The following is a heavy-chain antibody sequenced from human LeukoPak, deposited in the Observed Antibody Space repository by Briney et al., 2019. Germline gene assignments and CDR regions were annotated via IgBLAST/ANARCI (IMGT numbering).Heavy chain of an antibody. D-gene: IGHD3-22*01. J-gene: IGHJ3*02. CDR2: IDHSGRT. CDR3: ARRPRRVVITGGTAAFDI. Sequence: PSETLSLTCAVYGGSFSGYYWSWIRQPPGRGLEWIGEIDHSGRTNSNASLKSRVTISVDMSKNQFSLRLSSVTAADTAVYYCARRPRRVVITGGTAAFDIWGQGTMVTVSS. CDR1: GGSFSGYY. V-gene: IGHV4-34*01.